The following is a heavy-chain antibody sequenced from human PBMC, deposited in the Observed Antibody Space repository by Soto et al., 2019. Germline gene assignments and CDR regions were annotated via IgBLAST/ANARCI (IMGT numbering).Heavy chain of an antibody. Sequence: HPGGSLRLSCAASGFTFSASPVHWVRQGFGKGLEWVGRVRRKADNYATAYTASMKGRFTISRDDSKNTAYLQIKGLNIGDTAVDYCASHSQILAIDYRGQGILITASS. D-gene: IGHD3-3*02. CDR3: ASHSQILAIDY. V-gene: IGHV3-73*01. CDR2: VRRKADNYAT. J-gene: IGHJ4*02. CDR1: GFTFSASP.